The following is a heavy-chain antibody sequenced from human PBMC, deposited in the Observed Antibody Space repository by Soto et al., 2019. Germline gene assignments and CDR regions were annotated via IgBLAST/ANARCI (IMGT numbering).Heavy chain of an antibody. V-gene: IGHV3-23*01. J-gene: IGHJ4*02. CDR1: GFTFSSYA. D-gene: IGHD5-12*01. CDR2: ISGSGGST. Sequence: GGSLRLSCAASGFTFSSYAMSWVRQAPGKGLEWVSAISGSGGSTYYADSVKGRFTISRDNSKNTLYLQMNSLRAEDTAVYYCAKDWLDIVAKKTDYWGQGTLVTVSS. CDR3: AKDWLDIVAKKTDY.